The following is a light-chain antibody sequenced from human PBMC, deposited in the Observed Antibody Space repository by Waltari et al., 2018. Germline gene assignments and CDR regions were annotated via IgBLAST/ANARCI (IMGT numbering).Light chain of an antibody. J-gene: IGLJ1*01. CDR2: QDS. Sequence: SYELTQPPSVSVSPAQTATLSCSATTLEDKYVCWYQQKPGQSPVLVMYQDSKRPSGGPGRFSDSNSWATATLTISGTQTLDGADYFCQTWDNTTVFGSGTRVTVL. CDR1: TLEDKY. CDR3: QTWDNTTV. V-gene: IGLV3-1*01.